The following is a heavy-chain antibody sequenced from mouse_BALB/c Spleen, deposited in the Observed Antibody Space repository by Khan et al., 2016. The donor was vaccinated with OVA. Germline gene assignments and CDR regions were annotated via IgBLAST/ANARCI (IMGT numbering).Heavy chain of an antibody. CDR2: IDPSTDYT. J-gene: IGHJ3*01. Sequence: QVQLQQSGAELAKPGASVKMSCKASGYTFTSYWMHWVKQRPGQGLEWIGYIDPSTDYTEYNQKFRDKATLTVDKYSTTVYMQLTSLTSEDSAVYYCVNHGSSSAWFTYWGQGTLVTVSA. CDR1: GYTFTSYW. D-gene: IGHD1-1*01. V-gene: IGHV1-7*01. CDR3: VNHGSSSAWFTY.